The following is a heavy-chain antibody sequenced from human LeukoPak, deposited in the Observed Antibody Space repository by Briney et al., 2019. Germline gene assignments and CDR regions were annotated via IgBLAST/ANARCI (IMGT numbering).Heavy chain of an antibody. D-gene: IGHD6-19*01. V-gene: IGHV3-23*01. CDR2: ISGGGGNT. J-gene: IGHJ4*02. CDR3: AKAYSSGWSPFDY. CDR1: GFIITTYA. Sequence: GGSLRLSCAASGFIITTYAMNSVRQAPGKGLEWVSTISGGGGNTYYADSVKGRFTISRDNSKNTLYLQMDSLRAEDTAVYYCAKAYSSGWSPFDYWGQGTLVTVSS.